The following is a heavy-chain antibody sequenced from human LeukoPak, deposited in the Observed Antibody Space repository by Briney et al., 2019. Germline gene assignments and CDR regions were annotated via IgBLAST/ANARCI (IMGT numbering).Heavy chain of an antibody. CDR2: ISSSSSYI. CDR1: GFTFSSYS. J-gene: IGHJ3*02. Sequence: GGSLRLSCAASGFTFSSYSMNWVRQAPGKGLEWVSSISSSSSYIYYADSVKGRFTISRDNAKNSLYLQMNSLRAEDTAVYYCARDRSGSYNDAFDIWGQGTMVTVSS. D-gene: IGHD1-26*01. CDR3: ARDRSGSYNDAFDI. V-gene: IGHV3-21*01.